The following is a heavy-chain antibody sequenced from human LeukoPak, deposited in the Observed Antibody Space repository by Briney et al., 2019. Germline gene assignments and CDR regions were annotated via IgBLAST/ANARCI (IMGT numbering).Heavy chain of an antibody. CDR1: GGSISSSNW. CDR2: IYHSGST. J-gene: IGHJ4*02. D-gene: IGHD5-24*01. V-gene: IGHV4-4*02. CDR3: ASGKRWLQSPFDY. Sequence: SETLSLTCAVSGGSISSSNWWSWVRQPPGKGLEWIGEIYHSGSTNYNPSLKSRVTISVDKSKNQFSLKLSSVTAADTAVYYCASGKRWLQSPFDYRGQGTLVTVSS.